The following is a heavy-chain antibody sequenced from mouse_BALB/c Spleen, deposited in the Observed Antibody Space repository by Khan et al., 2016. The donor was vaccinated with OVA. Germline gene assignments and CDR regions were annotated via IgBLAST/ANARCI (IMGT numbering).Heavy chain of an antibody. V-gene: IGHV1S41*01. J-gene: IGHJ4*01. CDR2: LAPGSGSS. CDR1: GYTFTSYW. Sequence: DLVKPGASEKLSCKASGYTFTSYWINWIKQRPGQGLEWIGRLAPGSGSSDYNELFKGTATLTVDTSSSTAYIQLSSLSSEDSAVYFCARSNYYGRSLYALDYWGQGTSVTVSS. D-gene: IGHD1-1*01. CDR3: ARSNYYGRSLYALDY.